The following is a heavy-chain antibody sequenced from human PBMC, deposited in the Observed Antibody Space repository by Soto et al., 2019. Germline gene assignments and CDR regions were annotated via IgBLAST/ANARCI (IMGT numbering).Heavy chain of an antibody. D-gene: IGHD5-18*01. CDR2: MNPGSGDT. V-gene: IGHV1-8*02. CDR3: ARMESFGSLNWFDP. Sequence: ASVKVSCKASGYTFTNNDVSWVRQATGQGLEWMGWMNPGSGDTGYAQKFQGRVTMTRDISIATAYMELNSLTSEDTAIYYCARMESFGSLNWFDPWGQGTLLTVSS. J-gene: IGHJ5*02. CDR1: GYTFTNND.